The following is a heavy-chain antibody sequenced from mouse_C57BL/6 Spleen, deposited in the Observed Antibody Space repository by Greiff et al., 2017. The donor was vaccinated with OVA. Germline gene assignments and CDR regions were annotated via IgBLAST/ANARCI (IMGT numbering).Heavy chain of an antibody. Sequence: QVQLQQPGAELVRPGSSVKLSCKASGYTFTSYWMHWVKQRPIQGLEWIGNIDPSDSETHYNQKFKDKATLTVDKSSSTAYMQLSSLTSEDSAVYYCARGADWDEGYFDYWGQGTTLTVSS. CDR3: ARGADWDEGYFDY. CDR1: GYTFTSYW. CDR2: IDPSDSET. V-gene: IGHV1-52*01. D-gene: IGHD4-1*01. J-gene: IGHJ2*01.